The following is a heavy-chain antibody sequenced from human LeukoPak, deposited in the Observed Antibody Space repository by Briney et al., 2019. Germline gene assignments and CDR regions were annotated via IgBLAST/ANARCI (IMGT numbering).Heavy chain of an antibody. D-gene: IGHD1-14*01. CDR1: GFTFSRYA. Sequence: PGGSLRLSCAASGFTFSRYAMSWVRQAPGKGLEWVANIKRDGSEKHYVDSVKGRFTISRDNAENSLYLQMNSLRAGDTAVYYCARVVGLGTSYRNWFDPWGQGTLVTGSS. CDR2: IKRDGSEK. V-gene: IGHV3-7*05. CDR3: ARVVGLGTSYRNWFDP. J-gene: IGHJ5*02.